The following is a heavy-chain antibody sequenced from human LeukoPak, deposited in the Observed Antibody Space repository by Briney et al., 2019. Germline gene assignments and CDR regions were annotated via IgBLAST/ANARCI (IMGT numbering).Heavy chain of an antibody. J-gene: IGHJ6*02. Sequence: SVTLSLTCTVSGGSISSYYWSWIRQPPGKGLEWIGYIYYSGSTNYNPSLKSRVTISVDTSKNQFSLKLSSVTAADTAVYYCARGTVTTRNNYYYCGMDVWGQGTTVTVSS. D-gene: IGHD4-17*01. CDR3: ARGTVTTRNNYYYCGMDV. CDR1: GGSISSYY. V-gene: IGHV4-59*01. CDR2: IYYSGST.